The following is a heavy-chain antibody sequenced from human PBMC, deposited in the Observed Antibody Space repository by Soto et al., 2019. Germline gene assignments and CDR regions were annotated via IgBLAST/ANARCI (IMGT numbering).Heavy chain of an antibody. CDR2: ISYDGNNK. Sequence: PGGSLRLSCAASGFTFSSYVMHWVRQAPGKGLEWVAHISYDGNNKYYADSVKGRFTISRDNFKNTLYLQMSSLRADDTALYFCAKSRVFIGAIVTLLDSWGQGTQVTVSS. V-gene: IGHV3-30-3*01. CDR3: AKSRVFIGAIVTLLDS. CDR1: GFTFSSYV. D-gene: IGHD3-16*02. J-gene: IGHJ4*02.